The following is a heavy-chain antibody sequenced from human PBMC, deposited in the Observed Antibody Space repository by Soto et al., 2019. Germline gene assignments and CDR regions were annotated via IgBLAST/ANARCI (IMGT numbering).Heavy chain of an antibody. Sequence: QLQLQESGPGLVKPSETLSLTCTVSGGSISSSTYYWGWRRQPPGNGLEWIGNIYHSGSTSYNPSLKSRVTISVATSRNQFSLKLSSVTAADTAVYYCATLLKGDYWGQGTLVTVSS. CDR2: IYHSGST. CDR3: ATLLKGDY. D-gene: IGHD2-15*01. J-gene: IGHJ4*02. V-gene: IGHV4-39*01. CDR1: GGSISSSTYY.